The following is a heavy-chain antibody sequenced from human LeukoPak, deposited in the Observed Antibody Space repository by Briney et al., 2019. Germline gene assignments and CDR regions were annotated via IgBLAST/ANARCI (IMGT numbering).Heavy chain of an antibody. Sequence: PGGSLRLSCAASGFTFSSYAMSWVRHAPGKGLEWVSAISGSGGSTYYADSVKGRFTISRDNSKNTLYLQMNSLRAEDTAVYYCAKGQVSIAARRATDYWGQGTLVTVSS. CDR3: AKGQVSIAARRATDY. V-gene: IGHV3-23*01. J-gene: IGHJ4*02. D-gene: IGHD6-6*01. CDR2: ISGSGGST. CDR1: GFTFSSYA.